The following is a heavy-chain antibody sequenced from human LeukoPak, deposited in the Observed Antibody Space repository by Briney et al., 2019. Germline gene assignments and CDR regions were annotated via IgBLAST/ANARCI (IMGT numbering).Heavy chain of an antibody. D-gene: IGHD3-3*01. CDR1: GGSVSTSSYY. Sequence: PSETLSLTCIVSGGSVSTSSYYWGWIRQPPGKGLEWIGSVYYSGSTYYNPSLKSRVTMSVDTSKNQFSLKLSSVTAADTAVYYCARGLGFWSGYYRRSGFDYWGQGTLVTVSS. CDR2: VYYSGST. V-gene: IGHV4-39*07. J-gene: IGHJ4*02. CDR3: ARGLGFWSGYYRRSGFDY.